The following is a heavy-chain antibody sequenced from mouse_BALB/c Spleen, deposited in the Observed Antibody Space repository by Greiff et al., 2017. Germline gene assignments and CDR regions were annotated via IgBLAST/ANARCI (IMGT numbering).Heavy chain of an antibody. V-gene: IGHV5-6-5*01. Sequence: EVKVVESGGGLVKPGGSLKLSCAASGFTFSSYAMSWVRQTPEKRLEWVASISSGGSTYYPDSVKGRFTISRDNARNILYLQMSSLRSEDTAMYYGARGRYEYGSLFAYWGQGTLVTVSA. D-gene: IGHD2-4*01. CDR3: ARGRYEYGSLFAY. J-gene: IGHJ3*01. CDR2: ISSGGST. CDR1: GFTFSSYA.